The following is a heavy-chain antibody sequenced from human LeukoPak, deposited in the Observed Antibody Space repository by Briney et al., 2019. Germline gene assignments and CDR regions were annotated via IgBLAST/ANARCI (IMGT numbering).Heavy chain of an antibody. CDR2: INAGNGNT. Sequence: ASVKVSCKASGYTFTSYGISWVRQAPGQRLEWMGWINAGNGNTKYSQKFQGRVTITRDTSASTAYMELSSLRSEDTAVYYCAREHSSGYYDLLDYWGQGTLVTVSS. CDR1: GYTFTSYG. V-gene: IGHV1-3*01. D-gene: IGHD3-22*01. CDR3: AREHSSGYYDLLDY. J-gene: IGHJ4*02.